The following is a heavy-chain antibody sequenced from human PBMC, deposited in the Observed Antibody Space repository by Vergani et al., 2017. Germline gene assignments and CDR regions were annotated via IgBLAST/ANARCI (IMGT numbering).Heavy chain of an antibody. V-gene: IGHV5-51*01. Sequence: EVLLVQSGADVKKSGESLKISCKASGYSFSNYWIGWVRQMPGKGLEWIGIIFPGDSETKYNPSFQGQVIISADTSISTAYLQWSSLKASDTAIYYCARHLLGWEFHEAFAFWGQGTMVTVFS. D-gene: IGHD4-23*01. CDR3: ARHLLGWEFHEAFAF. CDR2: IFPGDSET. CDR1: GYSFSNYW. J-gene: IGHJ3*01.